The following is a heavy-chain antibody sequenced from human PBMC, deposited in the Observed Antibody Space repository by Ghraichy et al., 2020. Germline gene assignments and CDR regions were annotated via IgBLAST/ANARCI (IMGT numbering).Heavy chain of an antibody. Sequence: SETLSLTCTVSGGSIISSSYYWGWIRQPPGEGLEWIGSVYYSGSTYYNPSLNRRVTISVDTSQNLFSLKLSSVTAADTAVYYCASIAGGVTVGYSSSRFFFDYWGQGTLVTVSS. CDR3: ASIAGGVTVGYSSSRFFFDY. CDR1: GGSIISSSYY. V-gene: IGHV4-39*01. D-gene: IGHD6-13*01. J-gene: IGHJ4*02. CDR2: VYYSGST.